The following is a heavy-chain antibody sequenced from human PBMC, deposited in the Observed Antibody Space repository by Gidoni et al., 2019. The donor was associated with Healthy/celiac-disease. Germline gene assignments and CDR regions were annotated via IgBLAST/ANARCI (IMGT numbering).Heavy chain of an antibody. CDR3: ARDRGEDEGYGDPPLFQH. V-gene: IGHV4-31*03. CDR1: GGSLTSGGYS. J-gene: IGHJ1*01. Sequence: QVQLQESGPGLVNPSQTLSLTCTVPGGSLTSGGYSWSWIRQHPGKGLGWIGYIYYSGSTYSNPSLKSRVTITVDTSKNQFSLKLSSVTAADTAVYYCARDRGEDEGYGDPPLFQHWGQGTLVTVSS. CDR2: IYYSGST. D-gene: IGHD4-17*01.